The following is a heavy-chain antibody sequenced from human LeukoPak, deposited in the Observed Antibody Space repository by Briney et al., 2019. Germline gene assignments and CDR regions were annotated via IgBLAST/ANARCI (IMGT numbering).Heavy chain of an antibody. D-gene: IGHD3-9*01. CDR2: IYYSGST. CDR3: ARHVWLQPFDY. J-gene: IGHJ4*02. Sequence: PSETLSLTCSASGGSMNIYYWSWIRQSPGKGLEWIGYIYYSGSTNYNPSLKSRVTISVDTSKNKFSLKLSSVTAADTAAYYCARHVWLQPFDYWGQGTLVTVSS. V-gene: IGHV4-59*08. CDR1: GGSMNIYY.